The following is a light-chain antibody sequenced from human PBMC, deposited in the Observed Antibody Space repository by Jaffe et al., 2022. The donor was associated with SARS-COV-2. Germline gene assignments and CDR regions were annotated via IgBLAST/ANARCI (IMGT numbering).Light chain of an antibody. V-gene: IGKV1-9*01. CDR2: AAS. CDR3: QQLNSYPVT. J-gene: IGKJ2*01. CDR1: QGINNY. Sequence: DIQLTQSPSFLSASVGDRVTITCRASQGINNYLAWYQQKPGKAPKLLIYAASTLQSGVPSRFSGSVSGTEFTLTISSLQPEDFATYYCQQLNSYPVTFGQGTKLEIK.